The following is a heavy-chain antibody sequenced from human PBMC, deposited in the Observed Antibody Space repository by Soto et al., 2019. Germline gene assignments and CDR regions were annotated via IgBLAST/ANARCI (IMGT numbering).Heavy chain of an antibody. Sequence: ASVKVSCKASGYTFTSYYMHWVRQAPGQGFEWMGIINPSGGSTSYAQKFQGRVTMTRDTSTGTVYMELSSLRSEDTAVYYCASVLRFLEWSSYYYYGMDVWGQGTTVTVSS. CDR1: GYTFTSYY. CDR3: ASVLRFLEWSSYYYYGMDV. V-gene: IGHV1-46*01. D-gene: IGHD3-3*01. CDR2: INPSGGST. J-gene: IGHJ6*02.